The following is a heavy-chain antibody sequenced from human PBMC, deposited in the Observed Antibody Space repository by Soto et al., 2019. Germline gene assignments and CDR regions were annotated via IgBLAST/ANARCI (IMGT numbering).Heavy chain of an antibody. J-gene: IGHJ5*02. CDR1: GDSVSSNSAA. CDR3: AGIYSSGWGNWFDP. D-gene: IGHD6-19*01. CDR2: TYYRPKWYN. Sequence: SRTLSLTCGISGDSVSSNSAAWNWLRQSPSRGLEWLGRTYYRPKWYNDYAVSVESRITINPDTSKNHFSLQLNFVTPDDTAVYYCAGIYSSGWGNWFDPWGQGTLVTVSS. V-gene: IGHV6-1*01.